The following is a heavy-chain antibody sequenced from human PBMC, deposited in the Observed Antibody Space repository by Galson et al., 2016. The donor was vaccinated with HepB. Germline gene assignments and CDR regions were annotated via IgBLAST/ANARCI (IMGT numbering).Heavy chain of an antibody. J-gene: IGHJ6*04. CDR3: ARGKSLWTTPWNYGLDV. CDR1: GFTFSSYE. CDR2: IGTAPGDT. V-gene: IGHV3-13*01. Sequence: SLRLSCAASGFTFSSYEMNWVRQVTGKGLEWVSAIGTAPGDTNYLDSVKGRFTISRENADNALYLQMNSLRPGDTAVYYCARGKSLWTTPWNYGLDVWGKGTTVTVSS. D-gene: IGHD4-17*01.